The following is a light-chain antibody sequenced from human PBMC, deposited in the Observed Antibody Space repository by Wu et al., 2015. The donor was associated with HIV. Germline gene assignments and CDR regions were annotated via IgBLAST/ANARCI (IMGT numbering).Light chain of an antibody. Sequence: EIVLTQSPATLSLSPGERATLSCRASQSLSNYLAWYQQKPGQAPRLLIYDASNRATGISARFSGSGSGTDFTLTISGLEPEDFAVYHCQQRSHWPPSFGQGTKLEIK. CDR3: QQRSHWPPS. CDR1: QSLSNY. J-gene: IGKJ2*03. V-gene: IGKV3-11*01. CDR2: DAS.